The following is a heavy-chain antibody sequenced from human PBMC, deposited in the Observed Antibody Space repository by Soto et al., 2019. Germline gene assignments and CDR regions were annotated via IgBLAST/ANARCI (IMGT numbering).Heavy chain of an antibody. CDR1: GFTFSSYS. CDR2: ISSSSSYI. D-gene: IGHD2-2*01. Sequence: EVQLVESGGGLVKPGGSLRLSCAASGFTFSSYSMNWVRQAPGKGLEWVSSISSSSSYIYYAASVKGRFTISRDNAKNSLYLQMNSLRAEDTAVYYCARGSWYCSSTSCYERAFDIWGQGTMVTVSS. CDR3: ARGSWYCSSTSCYERAFDI. J-gene: IGHJ3*02. V-gene: IGHV3-21*01.